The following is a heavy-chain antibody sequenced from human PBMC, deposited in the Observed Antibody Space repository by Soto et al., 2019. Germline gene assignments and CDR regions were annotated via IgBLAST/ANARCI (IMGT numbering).Heavy chain of an antibody. CDR1: GFTFNTYS. CDR2: ISGSGGNT. CDR3: AREGVGSTGYFGYYGLDV. Sequence: EVQLLESGGGLVQPGGSLRLSCAASGFTFNTYSMSWVRQAPGKGLEWVSAISGSGGNTFYADPVKGRFTISRDNSKNTLYLQMNTLRAEDTAVYYCAREGVGSTGYFGYYGLDVWGQGTTVTVSS. V-gene: IGHV3-23*01. D-gene: IGHD3-9*01. J-gene: IGHJ6*02.